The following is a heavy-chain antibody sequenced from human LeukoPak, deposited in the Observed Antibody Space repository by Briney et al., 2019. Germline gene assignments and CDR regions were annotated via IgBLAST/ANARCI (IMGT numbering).Heavy chain of an antibody. CDR1: GGSIGSYY. V-gene: IGHV4-59*01. J-gene: IGHJ4*02. CDR2: IHYSGST. D-gene: IGHD6-19*01. Sequence: SSETLSLTCTVSGGSIGSYYWNWIRQAPGKGLEWIGYIHYSGSTNHNSSLKSRVTISVDTSKNRYSLKLSSVTAADTAVYYCARDGVAGGFDYWGQGTLVTVSS. CDR3: ARDGVAGGFDY.